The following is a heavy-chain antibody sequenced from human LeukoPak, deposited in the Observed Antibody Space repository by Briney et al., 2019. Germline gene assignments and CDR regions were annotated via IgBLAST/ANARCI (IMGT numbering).Heavy chain of an antibody. D-gene: IGHD3-22*01. Sequence: SETLSLTCTVSGGSVSSGPFYWNWIRQPAGEGLEWIGTVIYSGSTYYNPSLKSRVTISVDTSKKQFSLRLSSVTAADTAVYYCARGTYYYYDSSGYLFWFAPWGQGTLVTVSS. CDR2: VIYSGST. CDR1: GGSVSSGPFY. V-gene: IGHV4-39*07. J-gene: IGHJ5*02. CDR3: ARGTYYYYDSSGYLFWFAP.